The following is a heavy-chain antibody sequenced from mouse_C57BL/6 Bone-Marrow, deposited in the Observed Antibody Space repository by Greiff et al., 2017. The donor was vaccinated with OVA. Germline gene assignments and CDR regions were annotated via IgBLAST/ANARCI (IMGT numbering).Heavy chain of an antibody. Sequence: VQLQQPGAELVKPGASVKMSCKASGYTFTSYWITWVKQRPGQGLEWIGDIYPGSGSTNYNEKFKSKATLTVDTSSSTAYMQLSSLTSEDSAVYYCARRYYGSSYKDYFDYWGQGTTLTVSS. J-gene: IGHJ2*01. D-gene: IGHD1-1*01. CDR1: GYTFTSYW. V-gene: IGHV1-55*01. CDR3: ARRYYGSSYKDYFDY. CDR2: IYPGSGST.